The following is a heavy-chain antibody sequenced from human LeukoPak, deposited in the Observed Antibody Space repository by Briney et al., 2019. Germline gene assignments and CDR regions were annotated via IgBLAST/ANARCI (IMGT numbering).Heavy chain of an antibody. Sequence: GGSLRLSCAASGFTFSSYWMSWVSQAPGKGLEWVANIKEDGSEKYYVDSVKGRFTISRDNAKNSLYLQMNSLRAEDTAVYYCARGFWSGYSFDYWGQGTLATVSS. CDR1: GFTFSSYW. V-gene: IGHV3-7*01. CDR2: IKEDGSEK. J-gene: IGHJ4*02. D-gene: IGHD3-3*01. CDR3: ARGFWSGYSFDY.